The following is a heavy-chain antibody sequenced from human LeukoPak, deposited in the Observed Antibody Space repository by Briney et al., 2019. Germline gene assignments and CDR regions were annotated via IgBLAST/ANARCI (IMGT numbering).Heavy chain of an antibody. D-gene: IGHD3-9*01. V-gene: IGHV3-30*18. J-gene: IGHJ4*02. CDR1: GFTFSSYG. CDR2: ISYDGSNK. CDR3: AKDLLPNYDILTGYPGIDY. Sequence: GGSLRLSCAASGFTFSSYGMHWVRQAPGKGLEWVAVISYDGSNKYYADSVKGRFTISRDNSKNTLYLQMNSLRAEDTAVYYCAKDLLPNYDILTGYPGIDYWGQGTLVTVSS.